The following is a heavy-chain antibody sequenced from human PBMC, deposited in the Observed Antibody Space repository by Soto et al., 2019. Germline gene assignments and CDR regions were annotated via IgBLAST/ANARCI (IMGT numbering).Heavy chain of an antibody. Sequence: SETLSLTCTVSGGSVSSTSYYWGWIRQPPGKGLEWIGSIYYSGTTSYNPSLKSRVTISRDTSNNQFSLKLSSVTAADPALYYCARPPSAVFREGTGYAGFNTWADPGGRGIRVTAS. D-gene: IGHD5-18*01. CDR3: ARPPSAVFREGTGYAGFNTWADP. CDR1: GGSVSSTSYY. J-gene: IGHJ2*01. V-gene: IGHV4-39*01. CDR2: IYYSGTT.